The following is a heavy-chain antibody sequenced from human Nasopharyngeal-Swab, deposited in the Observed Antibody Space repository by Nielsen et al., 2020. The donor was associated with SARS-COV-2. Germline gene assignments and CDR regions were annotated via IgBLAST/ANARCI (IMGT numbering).Heavy chain of an antibody. CDR1: GFRFSSYS. CDR3: ARELYCAGNCPPDY. J-gene: IGHJ4*02. CDR2: TRSSGSFI. V-gene: IGHV3-21*01. D-gene: IGHD2-21*02. Sequence: GESLKISCEASGFRFSSYSLHWVRQAPGKGLEWVSSTRSSGSFISYADSVKGRFTISRDNAKNSLYLQMNSLRAEDTAIYFCARELYCAGNCPPDYWGQGTPVTVSS.